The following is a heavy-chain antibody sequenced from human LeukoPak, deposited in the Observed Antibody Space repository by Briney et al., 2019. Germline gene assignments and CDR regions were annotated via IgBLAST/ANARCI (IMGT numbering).Heavy chain of an antibody. CDR1: GFTFNIYS. V-gene: IGHV3-48*01. CDR2: ISSSVTSSDITTM. Sequence: EPGGSLRLSCAASGFTFNIYSMNWVRQAPGKGLEWVSYISSSVTSSDITTMYYADSVKGRFTISRDNAKNSLYLQMNSLRAEDTAVYYCGKPHVYMGDDFWGQGTQVTVSS. J-gene: IGHJ4*02. CDR3: GKPHVYMGDDF. D-gene: IGHD5/OR15-5a*01.